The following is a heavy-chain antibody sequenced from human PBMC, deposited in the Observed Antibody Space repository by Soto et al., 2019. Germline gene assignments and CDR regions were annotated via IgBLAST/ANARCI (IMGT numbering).Heavy chain of an antibody. D-gene: IGHD2-2*01. J-gene: IGHJ4*02. CDR3: ARDYCSSTSCSPDY. CDR2: ISSSSSTI. V-gene: IGHV3-48*02. Sequence: GGSLRLSCAASGFTFSSYSMNWVRQAPGKGLEWVSYISSSSSTIYYADSVKGRFTISRDNAKNSMYLQMNSLRDEDTAVYYCARDYCSSTSCSPDYWGQGTLVTVSS. CDR1: GFTFSSYS.